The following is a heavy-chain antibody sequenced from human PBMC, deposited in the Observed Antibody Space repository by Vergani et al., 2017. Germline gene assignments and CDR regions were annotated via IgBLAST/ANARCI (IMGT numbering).Heavy chain of an antibody. V-gene: IGHV5-51*01. D-gene: IGHD1-1*01. Sequence: EVELVQSGPEMRKPGESLKISCKGSEYSFGNYWIGWVRQMPGKGLEWMGIIYPADSDTRYSPSLQGQVTISADKSISTAFLQWDSLKASDTALYYWARQTTYTDSWGQGTLVTVSS. CDR1: EYSFGNYW. CDR2: IYPADSDT. J-gene: IGHJ4*02. CDR3: ARQTTYTDS.